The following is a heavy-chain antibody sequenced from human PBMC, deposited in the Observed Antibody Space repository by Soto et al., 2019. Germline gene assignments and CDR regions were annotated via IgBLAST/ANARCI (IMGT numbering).Heavy chain of an antibody. J-gene: IGHJ4*02. CDR1: GFTFSSYA. V-gene: IGHV3-30-3*01. CDR2: ISYDGSNK. CDR3: EMLGDFDY. Sequence: LRLSCAASGFTFSSYAMHWVRQAPGKGLEWVAVISYDGSNKYYADSVKGRFTISRDNSKNTLYLQMNSLRAEDTAVYYCEMLGDFDYWGQGTLVTVSS. D-gene: IGHD3-10*02.